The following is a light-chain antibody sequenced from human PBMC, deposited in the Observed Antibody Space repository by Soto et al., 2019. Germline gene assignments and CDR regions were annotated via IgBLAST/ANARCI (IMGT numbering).Light chain of an antibody. J-gene: IGLJ3*02. CDR2: GNI. Sequence: QSVLTQPPSVSGAPGQRVTMSCTGSSSNIGAGYDVHWFQHLPGTAPKLLIYGNINRPSGVPDRFSGSKSGTSASLAITGLQAEDEADYYCQSYDSSLSAWVFGGGTKLTVL. V-gene: IGLV1-40*01. CDR3: QSYDSSLSAWV. CDR1: SSNIGAGYD.